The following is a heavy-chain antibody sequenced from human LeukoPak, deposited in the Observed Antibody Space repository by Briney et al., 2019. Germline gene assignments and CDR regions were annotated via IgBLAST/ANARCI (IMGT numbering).Heavy chain of an antibody. V-gene: IGHV1-24*01. Sequence: ASVKVSCKISGYTLTELSMHWVRQAPGKGLEWMGGFDPEDGETIYTQKFQGRVTMTEDTSTDTAYMELSSLRSEDTAVYYCATELEVGANNPWVPLYYWGQGTLVTVSS. CDR1: GYTLTELS. D-gene: IGHD1-26*01. J-gene: IGHJ4*02. CDR2: FDPEDGET. CDR3: ATELEVGANNPWVPLYY.